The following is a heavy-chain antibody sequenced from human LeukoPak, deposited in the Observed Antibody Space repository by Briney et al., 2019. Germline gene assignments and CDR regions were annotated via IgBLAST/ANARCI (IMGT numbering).Heavy chain of an antibody. V-gene: IGHV3-23*01. Sequence: GGSLRLSCAASGFTFSSYAVSWVRQAPGKGLEWVSAISGSGGSTYYADSVKGRFTISRDNSKNTLYLQMNSLRAEDTAVYYCAKVGDFWSTTNFDYWGQGTLVTVSS. CDR1: GFTFSSYA. J-gene: IGHJ4*02. CDR3: AKVGDFWSTTNFDY. D-gene: IGHD3-3*01. CDR2: ISGSGGST.